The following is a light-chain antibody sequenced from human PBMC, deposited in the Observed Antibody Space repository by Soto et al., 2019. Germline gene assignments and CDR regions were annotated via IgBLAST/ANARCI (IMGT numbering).Light chain of an antibody. Sequence: DIQMTQSPSTLSASVGDRVTITCRASQSVSNWLAWYQQKPGKAPKILIYKASSLESGVPSRFSGRGSGTEFTLTISSLRPDEFATYYCQHYNGYRWTFGQGTKVEI. J-gene: IGKJ1*01. CDR1: QSVSNW. V-gene: IGKV1-5*03. CDR2: KAS. CDR3: QHYNGYRWT.